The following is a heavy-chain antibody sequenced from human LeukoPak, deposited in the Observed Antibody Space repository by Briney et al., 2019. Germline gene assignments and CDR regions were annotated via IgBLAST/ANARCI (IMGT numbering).Heavy chain of an antibody. CDR3: AKEGSNYEGNWFDP. D-gene: IGHD4-11*01. CDR1: GFTFSSYE. CDR2: ISSSGSTT. V-gene: IGHV3-23*01. Sequence: PGGSLRLSCAASGFTFSSYEMSWVRQAPGKGLEWVSYISSSGSTTYYADSVKGRFTISRDNSENTLYLQMNSLRAEDTAVYYCAKEGSNYEGNWFDPWGQGTLVTVSS. J-gene: IGHJ5*02.